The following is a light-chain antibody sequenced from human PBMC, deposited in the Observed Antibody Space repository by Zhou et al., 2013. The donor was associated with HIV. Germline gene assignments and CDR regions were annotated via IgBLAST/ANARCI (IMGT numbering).Light chain of an antibody. CDR1: QRVGNN. CDR2: GAS. J-gene: IGKJ5*01. V-gene: IGKV3-15*01. Sequence: DIVLTQSPATLSLSPGERATLSCRASQRVGNNYLAWYQQRPGQAPRLLIYGASTRATGIPARFSGSGSGTEFTLTISSLQSEDFAIYYCQQYNNWPPGITFGQGTRLEI. CDR3: QQYNNWPPGIT.